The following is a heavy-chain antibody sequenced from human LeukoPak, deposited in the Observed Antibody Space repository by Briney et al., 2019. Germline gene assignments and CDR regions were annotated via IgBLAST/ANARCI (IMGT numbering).Heavy chain of an antibody. CDR2: INHREST. CDR1: GGSFCGFL. D-gene: IGHD3-3*01. V-gene: IGHV4-34*01. Sequence: SDTLSHTRALCGGSFCGFLWSCMPDPPGKRGEWSGEINHRESTIHPPPHKSRVTISVETSKNHFSLKLSSVTAADTAMYYCARGRSEYSVSNPSYGFWSGYHYNYCYYMDLWGKGTTVTVSS. CDR3: ARGRSEYSVSNPSYGFWSGYHYNYCYYMDL. J-gene: IGHJ6*03.